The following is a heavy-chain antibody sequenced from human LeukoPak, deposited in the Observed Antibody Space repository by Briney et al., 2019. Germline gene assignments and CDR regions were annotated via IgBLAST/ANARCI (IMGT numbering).Heavy chain of an antibody. Sequence: SETLSLTCTVSGGTISSYYWSWIRQPPGKGLEWIGYIYHSGNTNYKPSLKSRVTIAVDTSKNQFSLRLSSVTAPDTAMYYCARETPESLFDYWGQGIQVAVSS. V-gene: IGHV4-59*01. CDR3: ARETPESLFDY. D-gene: IGHD1-14*01. J-gene: IGHJ4*02. CDR1: GGTISSYY. CDR2: IYHSGNT.